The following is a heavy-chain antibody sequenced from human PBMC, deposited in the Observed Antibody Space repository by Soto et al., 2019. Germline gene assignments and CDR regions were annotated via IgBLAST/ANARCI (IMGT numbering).Heavy chain of an antibody. D-gene: IGHD2-21*02. CDR1: GGTFSSYA. CDR2: IIPIFGTA. J-gene: IGHJ4*02. Sequence: ASVKVSCKASGGTFSSYAISWVRQAPGQGLEWMGGIIPIFGTANYAQKFQGRVTITADESTSTAYMELSSLRSEDTAVYYCASIVVVTAIPYYFDYWGQGTLVTVSS. CDR3: ASIVVVTAIPYYFDY. V-gene: IGHV1-69*13.